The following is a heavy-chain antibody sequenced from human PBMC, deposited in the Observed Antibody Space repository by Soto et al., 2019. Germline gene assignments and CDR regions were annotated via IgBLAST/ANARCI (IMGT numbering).Heavy chain of an antibody. CDR3: ARELYSCGGDCPYYMDY. Sequence: QAQLVQSGAEVKKPGASVRLSCKTSGYTFTDYFIHWVRQAPGQGLEWMGIISLYHHSTSYAQKFQGRLTVTNDTSMTTVYMELSSLTSEDTAVYWCARELYSCGGDCPYYMDYWGQGTLVTVSS. CDR1: GYTFTDYF. V-gene: IGHV1-46*01. CDR2: ISLYHHST. J-gene: IGHJ4*02. D-gene: IGHD2-21*02.